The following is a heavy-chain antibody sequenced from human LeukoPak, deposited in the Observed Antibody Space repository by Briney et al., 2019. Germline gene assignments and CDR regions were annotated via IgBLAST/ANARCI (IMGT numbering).Heavy chain of an antibody. CDR3: ARVPAAGRYYYYMDV. D-gene: IGHD6-13*01. V-gene: IGHV1-2*02. Sequence: ASVKVSCKASGYTFTGYYMRWVRQAPGQGLEWMGWINPNSGGTNYAQKFQGRVTMTRDTSISTAYMELSRLRSDDTAVYYCARVPAAGRYYYYMDVWGKGTTVTISS. CDR2: INPNSGGT. J-gene: IGHJ6*03. CDR1: GYTFTGYY.